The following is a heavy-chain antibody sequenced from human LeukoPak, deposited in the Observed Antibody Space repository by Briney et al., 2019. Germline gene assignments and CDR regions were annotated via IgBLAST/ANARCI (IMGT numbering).Heavy chain of an antibody. CDR1: GFAFNTYS. CDR3: ARGSSNFYFDY. Sequence: PGGSLRLSCAASGFAFNTYSMNWVRQAPGKGLEWISFISGSSTTILYADSMKGRFTISRDNAKNSVYLQMNSLRAEDTAVYYCARGSSNFYFDYWGQGTLVTVSS. CDR2: ISGSSTTI. D-gene: IGHD2-2*01. J-gene: IGHJ4*02. V-gene: IGHV3-48*01.